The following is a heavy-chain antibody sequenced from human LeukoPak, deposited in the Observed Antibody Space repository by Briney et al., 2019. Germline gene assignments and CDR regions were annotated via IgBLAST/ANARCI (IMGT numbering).Heavy chain of an antibody. Sequence: GESLKISCKGSGYSCTDYWIGWVRQMPGKGLEWMGIIYPDDSDARYSPSFRGQVTISADKSISTAYLQWSSLRASDTAIYYCARHEDYGGNSDSCNYAMDVWGQGTTVSVSS. CDR3: ARHEDYGGNSDSCNYAMDV. D-gene: IGHD4-23*01. CDR1: GYSCTDYW. V-gene: IGHV5-51*01. CDR2: IYPDDSDA. J-gene: IGHJ6*02.